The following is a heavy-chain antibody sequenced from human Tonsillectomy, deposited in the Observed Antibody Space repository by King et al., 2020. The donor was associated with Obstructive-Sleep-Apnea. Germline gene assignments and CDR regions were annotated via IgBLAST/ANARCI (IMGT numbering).Heavy chain of an antibody. CDR2: IYYSGCT. D-gene: IGHD2-21*01. CDR1: GGSISSYY. J-gene: IGHJ4*02. V-gene: IGHV4-59*01. CDR3: ARGGVSAPLYYFDY. Sequence: LQLQESGPGLVKPSETLSLTCTVSGGSISSYYWSWIRQPPGKGLEWIGYIYYSGCTTYNPSLKSRDTISVDTSKNQFSLKLSSVTAADTAVYYCARGGVSAPLYYFDYWGQGTLVTVSS.